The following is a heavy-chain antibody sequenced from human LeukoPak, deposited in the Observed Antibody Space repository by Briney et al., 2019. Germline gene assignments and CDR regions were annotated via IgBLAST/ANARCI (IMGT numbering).Heavy chain of an antibody. D-gene: IGHD3-10*01. CDR1: GLTFSSYW. CDR3: ARDYGSGSYGMDV. J-gene: IGHJ6*04. V-gene: IGHV3-74*01. CDR2: INSDGSST. Sequence: PGGPLRLSGAASGLTFSSYWMHWVRQAPGKGLVWVSRINSDGSSTSYADSVKGRFTISRDNAKNTLYLQMNSLRAEDTAVYYCARDYGSGSYGMDVWGKGTTVTVSS.